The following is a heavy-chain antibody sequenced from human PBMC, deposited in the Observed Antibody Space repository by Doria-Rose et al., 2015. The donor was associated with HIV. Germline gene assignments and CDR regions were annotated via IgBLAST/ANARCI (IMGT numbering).Heavy chain of an antibody. Sequence: QVTLKESGPVLVKPTETLTLTCTVSGVSLSSPGMGVSWIRQPPGKALEWLANIFSYDERSYKTSLKSRLTISGGTSKSQVVLTMTDMDPVDTATYYCARIKSSRWYHKYYFDFWGQGTLVIVSA. J-gene: IGHJ4*02. CDR1: GVSLSSPGMG. V-gene: IGHV2-26*01. CDR3: ARIKSSRWYHKYYFDF. CDR2: IFSYDER. D-gene: IGHD6-13*01.